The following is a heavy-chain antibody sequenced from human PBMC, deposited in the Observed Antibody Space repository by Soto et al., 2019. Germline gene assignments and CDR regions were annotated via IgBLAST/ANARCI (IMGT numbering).Heavy chain of an antibody. V-gene: IGHV4-30-4*01. Sequence: SETLSLTCTVSGGSISSGDYSWSWIRQPPGKGLEWIGYIYYIGSTNYSPSLKSRVTISVDTSKNQFSLKLSSVTAADTAVYYCARADMNDFLWGSYRYHFDYWGQGALVTVSS. CDR1: GGSISSGDYS. CDR2: IYYIGST. J-gene: IGHJ4*02. D-gene: IGHD3-16*02. CDR3: ARADMNDFLWGSYRYHFDY.